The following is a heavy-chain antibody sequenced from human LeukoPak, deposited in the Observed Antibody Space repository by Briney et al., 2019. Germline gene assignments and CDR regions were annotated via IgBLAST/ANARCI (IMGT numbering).Heavy chain of an antibody. CDR2: ISSSSSYI. CDR3: ARVRPRSSSWSGVDY. V-gene: IGHV3-21*01. J-gene: IGHJ4*02. Sequence: GGSLRLSCAASGFTFSSYAMSWVRQAPGKGLEWVSSISSSSSYIYYADSVKGRFTISRDNAKNSLYLQMNSLRAEDTAVYYCARVRPRSSSWSGVDYWGQGTLVTVSS. D-gene: IGHD6-13*01. CDR1: GFTFSSYA.